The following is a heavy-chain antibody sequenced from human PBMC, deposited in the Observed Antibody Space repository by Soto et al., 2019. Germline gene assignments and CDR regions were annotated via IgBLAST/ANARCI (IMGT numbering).Heavy chain of an antibody. D-gene: IGHD3-22*01. CDR3: AREVAHSGYYYPNLEVFDY. V-gene: IGHV4-61*01. CDR2: IYYSGST. Sequence: PSETLSLTCTVSGGSVSSGSYYWSWIRQPPGKGLEWIGYIYYSGSTNYNPSLKSRVTISVDTSKNQFSLKLSSVTAADTPVYYCAREVAHSGYYYPNLEVFDYWGQGPLATVS. J-gene: IGHJ4*02. CDR1: GGSVSSGSYY.